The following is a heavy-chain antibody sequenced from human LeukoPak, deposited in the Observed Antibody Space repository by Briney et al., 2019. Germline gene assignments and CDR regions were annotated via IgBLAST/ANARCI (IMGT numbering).Heavy chain of an antibody. Sequence: GGSLRLSCAASGFTFSSYAMSWLRQAPGKGVEWVSAISGSGGSTYYADSVKGRFTISRDNSTNTLYLQMNSLRPEDTAVYSCTVLPAATFQQVSWGQGTLVTVSS. CDR2: ISGSGGST. CDR1: GFTFSSYA. D-gene: IGHD2-2*01. CDR3: TVLPAATFQQVS. J-gene: IGHJ5*02. V-gene: IGHV3-23*01.